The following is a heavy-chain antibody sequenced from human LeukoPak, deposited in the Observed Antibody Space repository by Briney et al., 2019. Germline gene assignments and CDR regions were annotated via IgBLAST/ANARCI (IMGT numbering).Heavy chain of an antibody. V-gene: IGHV3-48*04. J-gene: IGHJ4*02. D-gene: IGHD7-27*01. CDR3: ARKGGPLGPPFDN. Sequence: PGGSLRLSCAASGFTFSSYSMNWVRQAPGKGLEWVSYISSGSSTIYYADSVKGRFTISRDNAKNSLYLQMNSLRAEDTAVYYCARKGGPLGPPFDNWGQGTLVTVSS. CDR2: ISSGSSTI. CDR1: GFTFSSYS.